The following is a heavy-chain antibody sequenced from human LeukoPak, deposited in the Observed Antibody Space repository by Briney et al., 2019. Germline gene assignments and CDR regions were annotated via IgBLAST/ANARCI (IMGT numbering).Heavy chain of an antibody. CDR1: GGSISSSSYS. V-gene: IGHV4-39*01. J-gene: IGHJ5*02. CDR2: IYYSGST. Sequence: PSETLSLTCTVSGGSISSSSYSWGWLRQPPGKGLEWIGSIYYSGSTYYNPSLKSRVTISVDTSKNQFSLKLSSVTAADTAVYYCARLGKDYYDSSGYPPQNWFDPWGQGTLVTVSS. D-gene: IGHD3-22*01. CDR3: ARLGKDYYDSSGYPPQNWFDP.